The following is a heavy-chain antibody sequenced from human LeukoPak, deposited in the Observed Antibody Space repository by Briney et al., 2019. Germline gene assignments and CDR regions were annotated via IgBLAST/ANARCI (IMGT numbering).Heavy chain of an antibody. D-gene: IGHD6-13*01. CDR2: IYSGGST. J-gene: IGHJ6*03. CDR1: GFTVSSNY. Sequence: PGGSLRLSCAASGFTVSSNYMSWVRQAPGKGLEWVSVIYSGGSTYYADSVKGRFTISRDNSKSTLYLQMNSLRAEDTAVYYCAKGGIAAAGTSYYMDVWGKGTTVTVSS. CDR3: AKGGIAAAGTSYYMDV. V-gene: IGHV3-53*01.